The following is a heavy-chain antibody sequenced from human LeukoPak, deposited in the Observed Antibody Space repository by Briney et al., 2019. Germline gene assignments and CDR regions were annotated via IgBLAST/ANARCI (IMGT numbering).Heavy chain of an antibody. D-gene: IGHD3-10*01. CDR1: GFTFSSYS. Sequence: GGSLRLSCAASGFTFSSYSMNWVRQAPGKGLEWVSYIRSSSRTIYYADSVKGRFTISRDNAKNSLYLQMNSLRAEDTAVYYCARDTGWYFDLWGRGTLVTVSS. J-gene: IGHJ2*01. V-gene: IGHV3-48*04. CDR2: IRSSSRTI. CDR3: ARDTGWYFDL.